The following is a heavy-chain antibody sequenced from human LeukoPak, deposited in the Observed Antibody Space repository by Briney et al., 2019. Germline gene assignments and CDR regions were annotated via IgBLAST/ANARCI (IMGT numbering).Heavy chain of an antibody. V-gene: IGHV3-23*01. CDR2: ISGSGGST. Sequence: PGRSLRLSCAASGFTFSSYAMSWVRQAPGKGLEWVSAISGSGGSTYYADSVKGRFTISRDNSKNTLYLQMNSLRAEDTAVYYCAKDSVYSLTGYFEYFQHWGQGTLVTVSS. CDR1: GFTFSSYA. D-gene: IGHD3-9*01. CDR3: AKDSVYSLTGYFEYFQH. J-gene: IGHJ1*01.